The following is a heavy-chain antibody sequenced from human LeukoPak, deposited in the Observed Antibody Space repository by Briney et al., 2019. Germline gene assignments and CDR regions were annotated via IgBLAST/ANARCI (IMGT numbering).Heavy chain of an antibody. CDR1: GGSISSGSYY. J-gene: IGHJ4*02. D-gene: IGHD1-26*01. CDR2: IYTSGST. Sequence: PSQTLSLTCTVSGGSISSGSYYWSWIRQPAGKGLEWIGRIYTSGSTSYNPSLKSRVTISVDTSKNQFSLKLSSVTAADTAVYYCARGRGSYYGYWGQGTLVTVSS. CDR3: ARGRGSYYGY. V-gene: IGHV4-61*02.